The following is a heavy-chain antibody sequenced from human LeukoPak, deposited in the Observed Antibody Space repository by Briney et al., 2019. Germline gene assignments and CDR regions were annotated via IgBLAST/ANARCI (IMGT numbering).Heavy chain of an antibody. CDR3: ARDKYYYDSSGYYHPVGRRENWFDP. CDR2: IIPILGIA. D-gene: IGHD3-22*01. Sequence: ASVKVSCKASGGTFSSYAISWVRQAPGQGLEWMGRIIPILGIANYAQKFQGRVAITADKSTSTAYMELSSLRSEDTAVYYCARDKYYYDSSGYYHPVGRRENWFDPGAREPWSPSPQ. CDR1: GGTFSSYA. J-gene: IGHJ5*02. V-gene: IGHV1-69*04.